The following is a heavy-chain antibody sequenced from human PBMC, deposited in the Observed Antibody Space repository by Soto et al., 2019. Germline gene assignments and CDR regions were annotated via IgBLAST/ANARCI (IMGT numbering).Heavy chain of an antibody. CDR1: GFTFSSYW. D-gene: IGHD3-3*01. CDR2: IKQDGSEK. V-gene: IGHV3-7*01. Sequence: GGSLRLSCAASGFTFSSYWMSWVRQAPGKGLEWVANIKQDGSEKYYVDSVKGRFTISRDNAKNSLYLQMNSLRAEDTAVYYCASCRVRNYDFWSGYYRKDYYYYMDVWGKGTTVTVSS. J-gene: IGHJ6*03. CDR3: ASCRVRNYDFWSGYYRKDYYYYMDV.